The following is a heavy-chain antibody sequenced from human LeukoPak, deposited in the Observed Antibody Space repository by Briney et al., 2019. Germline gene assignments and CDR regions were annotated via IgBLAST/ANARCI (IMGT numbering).Heavy chain of an antibody. Sequence: GASVKVSCKASGYTFTSYGISWVRQAPGQGLEWMGGIIPIFGTANYAQKFQGRVTITADESTSTAYMELSSLRSEDTAVYYCARDQGSRDYWGQGTLVTVSS. CDR2: IIPIFGTA. CDR3: ARDQGSRDY. J-gene: IGHJ4*02. V-gene: IGHV1-69*13. CDR1: GYTFTSYG.